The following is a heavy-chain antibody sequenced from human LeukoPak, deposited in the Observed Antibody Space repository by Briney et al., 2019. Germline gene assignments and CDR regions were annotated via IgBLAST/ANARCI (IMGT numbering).Heavy chain of an antibody. D-gene: IGHD1-1*01. V-gene: IGHV1-18*01. Sequence: ASVKVSCKASGYTFTSYGISWVRQAPGQGLEWMGWTSAYNGNTNYAQKLQGRVTMTTDTSTSTAYMELRSLRSDDTAVYYCGVPQSDAFDIWGQGTMVTVSS. J-gene: IGHJ3*02. CDR1: GYTFTSYG. CDR3: GVPQSDAFDI. CDR2: TSAYNGNT.